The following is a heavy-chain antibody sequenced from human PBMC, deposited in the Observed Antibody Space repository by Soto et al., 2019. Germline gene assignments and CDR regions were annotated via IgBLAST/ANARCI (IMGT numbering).Heavy chain of an antibody. D-gene: IGHD3-10*01. V-gene: IGHV4-59*01. CDR3: ARLAMVRGVKGYYYYYGMDV. CDR1: GGSISNYY. CDR2: IHYSGST. J-gene: IGHJ6*02. Sequence: PSETLSLTCTVSGGSISNYYWSWIRQPPGKGLEWIGYIHYSGSTNYNPSLKSRTTISVDTSNNQFSLKLSSVTAADTAVYYCARLAMVRGVKGYYYYYGMDVWGQGTTVTVSS.